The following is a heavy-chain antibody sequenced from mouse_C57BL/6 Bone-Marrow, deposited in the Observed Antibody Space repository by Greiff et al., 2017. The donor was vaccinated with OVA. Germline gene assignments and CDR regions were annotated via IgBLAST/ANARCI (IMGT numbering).Heavy chain of an antibody. V-gene: IGHV5-9*01. J-gene: IGHJ3*01. CDR3: ARHQLRLRSAWFAY. CDR1: GFIFSSYT. Sequence: EVTVVESGGGLVKPGGSLKLSCAASGFIFSSYTMSWVRQTPEKRLEWVATISGGGGNTYYPDSVKGRFTISRDNAKNTLYLQMSSLRAEDTALYYCARHQLRLRSAWFAYWGQGTLVTVSA. D-gene: IGHD3-2*02. CDR2: ISGGGGNT.